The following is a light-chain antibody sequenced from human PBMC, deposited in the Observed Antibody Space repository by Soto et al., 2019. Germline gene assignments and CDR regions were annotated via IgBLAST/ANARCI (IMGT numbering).Light chain of an antibody. CDR1: QSVSSSY. J-gene: IGKJ1*01. Sequence: EIVLTQSPGTLSLSPGERATLSCRASQSVSSSYLAWYQQKPGQAPRPLIYGASSRAIGIPDRFSGSGSGTDFTLTISRREPEDCAVYYCQQYGSSPWPFGQGTKVEIK. CDR3: QQYGSSPWP. CDR2: GAS. V-gene: IGKV3-20*01.